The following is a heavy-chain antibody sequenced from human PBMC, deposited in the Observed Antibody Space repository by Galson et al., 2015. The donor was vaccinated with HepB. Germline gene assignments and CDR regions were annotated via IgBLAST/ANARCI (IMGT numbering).Heavy chain of an antibody. D-gene: IGHD5-18*01. J-gene: IGHJ4*02. CDR2: INAGNGNT. V-gene: IGHV1-3*01. CDR3: ARASGYSSIFDY. CDR1: GYTFTSYA. Sequence: SVNVSCKASGYTFTSYAMHWVRQAPGQRLEWMGWINAGNGNTKYSQKFQGRVTITRDTSASTAYMELSSLRSEDTAVYYCARASGYSSIFDYWGQGTLVTVSS.